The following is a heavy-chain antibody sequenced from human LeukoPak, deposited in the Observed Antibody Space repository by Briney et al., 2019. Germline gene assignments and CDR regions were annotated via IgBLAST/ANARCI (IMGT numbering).Heavy chain of an antibody. D-gene: IGHD2-2*01. J-gene: IGHJ4*02. Sequence: ASVKVSCKASGYTFTSYCMHWVRQAPGQGLEWMGIINPSGGSTSYAQKFQGRVTMTRDTSTSTVYMELSSLRSEDTAVYYCASVYCSSTSCYGFDYWGQGTLVTVSS. CDR3: ASVYCSSTSCYGFDY. CDR1: GYTFTSYC. CDR2: INPSGGST. V-gene: IGHV1-46*01.